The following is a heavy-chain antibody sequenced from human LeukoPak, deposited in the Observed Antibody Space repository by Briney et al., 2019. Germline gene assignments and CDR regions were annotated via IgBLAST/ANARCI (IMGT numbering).Heavy chain of an antibody. J-gene: IGHJ4*02. V-gene: IGHV3-30*03. Sequence: GGSLRLSCAASGFTFSSYGMHWVRQAPGKGLEWVAVISDDGNNKYYADSVKGRFTISRDNSKNTLYLQTNSLRPEDTAVYYCARGRYTVTVAEFDYWGQGTLVTVSS. CDR2: ISDDGNNK. CDR3: ARGRYTVTVAEFDY. CDR1: GFTFSSYG. D-gene: IGHD4-11*01.